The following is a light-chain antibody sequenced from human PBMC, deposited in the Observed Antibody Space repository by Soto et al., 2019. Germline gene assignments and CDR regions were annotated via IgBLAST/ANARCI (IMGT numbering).Light chain of an antibody. Sequence: DIQMTQSPSSLSASVGDRVTITCQASQDISNYLTWYQQKPGKAPKLLIYDASNLETGVPSRFSGSGSGTDFTFTISSLQPEDIATYYCQQYDNLLLTFGQGTRLEIK. CDR2: DAS. CDR3: QQYDNLLLT. V-gene: IGKV1-33*01. CDR1: QDISNY. J-gene: IGKJ5*01.